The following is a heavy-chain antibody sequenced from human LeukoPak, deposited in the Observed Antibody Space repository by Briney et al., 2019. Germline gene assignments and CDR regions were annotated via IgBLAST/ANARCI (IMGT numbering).Heavy chain of an antibody. CDR2: IYHSGST. V-gene: IGHV4-38-2*02. CDR3: ARDHDSSGRGFDY. CDR1: DYSISSGYY. J-gene: IGHJ4*02. D-gene: IGHD3-22*01. Sequence: SETLSLTCTVSDYSISSGYYWGWIRQPPGKGLEWTGSIYHSGSTYYNPSLKSRVTISVDTSKNQFSLKLSSVTAADTAVYYCARDHDSSGRGFDYWGQGTLVTVSS.